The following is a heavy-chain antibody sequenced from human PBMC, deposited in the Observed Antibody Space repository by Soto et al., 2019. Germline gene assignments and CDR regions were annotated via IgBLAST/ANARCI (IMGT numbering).Heavy chain of an antibody. D-gene: IGHD5-18*01. CDR3: ARGIQLWPRFDP. V-gene: IGHV4-30-4*01. J-gene: IGHJ5*02. Sequence: PSETLSLTCPVSGGSISSGDYYWSWIRQPPGKGLEWIGYIYYSGSTYYNPSLKSRVTISVDTSKNQFSLKLSSVTAADTAVYYCARGIQLWPRFDPWGQGTLVTVSS. CDR1: GGSISSGDYY. CDR2: IYYSGST.